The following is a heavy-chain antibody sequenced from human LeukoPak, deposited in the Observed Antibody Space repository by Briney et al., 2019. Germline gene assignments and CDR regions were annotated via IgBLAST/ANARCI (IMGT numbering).Heavy chain of an antibody. CDR2: IIWNSGSI. J-gene: IGHJ6*02. V-gene: IGHV3-9*01. CDR3: AKDAGYGMDV. Sequence: VSGIIWNSGSIGYADSVKGRFTISRDNAKNSLYLQMNSLSAEDTALYCCAKDAGYGMDVWGQGTTVTVS.